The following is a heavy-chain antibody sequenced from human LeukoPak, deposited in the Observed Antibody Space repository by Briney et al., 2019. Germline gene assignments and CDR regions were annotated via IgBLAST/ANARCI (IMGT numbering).Heavy chain of an antibody. Sequence: LAETLSLICTVSGGSLSSYYWSWIRQPPGKGMEWIGDIYNLGSTDYYPSLKSRVTISVDPSKNQFSLTLSSLTAADTAVYYCARGEYDILTGYDYYYFYMDVWGKGTTVTASS. CDR2: IYNLGST. CDR1: GGSLSSYY. D-gene: IGHD3-9*01. J-gene: IGHJ6*03. CDR3: ARGEYDILTGYDYYYFYMDV. V-gene: IGHV4-59*01.